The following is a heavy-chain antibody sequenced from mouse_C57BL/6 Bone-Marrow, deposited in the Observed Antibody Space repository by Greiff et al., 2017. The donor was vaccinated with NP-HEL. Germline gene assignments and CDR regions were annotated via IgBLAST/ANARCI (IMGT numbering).Heavy chain of an antibody. V-gene: IGHV1-15*01. J-gene: IGHJ3*01. D-gene: IGHD1-1*01. CDR3: TKVYYYGSSYSAWFAY. CDR2: IDPETGGT. Sequence: VQLQQSGAELVRPGASVTLSCKASGYTFTDYEMHWVKQTPVHGLEWIGAIDPETGGTAYNQKFKGKAILTADKSSSTAYMGLRSLTSEDSAVYYCTKVYYYGSSYSAWFAYWGQGTLVTVSA. CDR1: GYTFTDYE.